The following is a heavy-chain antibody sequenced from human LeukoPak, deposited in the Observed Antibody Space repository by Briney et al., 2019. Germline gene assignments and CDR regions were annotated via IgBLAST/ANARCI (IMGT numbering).Heavy chain of an antibody. CDR2: FDPEDGET. J-gene: IGHJ6*02. CDR1: GYTLTELS. D-gene: IGHD3-10*01. CDR3: ATSVRQSYYYYGMDV. Sequence: ASVKVSCKVSGYTLTELSMHWVRQAPGKGLEWMGGFDPEDGETIYAQKFQGRVTMTEDTSTDTAYMELSGLRSEDTAVYYCATSVRQSYYYYGMDVWGQGTTVTVSS. V-gene: IGHV1-24*01.